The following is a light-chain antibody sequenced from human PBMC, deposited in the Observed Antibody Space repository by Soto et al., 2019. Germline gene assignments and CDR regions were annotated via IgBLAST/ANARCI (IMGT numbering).Light chain of an antibody. Sequence: DIQMPQSPSTLSASVGDRVTITCRASQSMSSWLAWYQQKPGKAPKLLIYDASSLESGVPSRFSGSGSGTEFTLTISSLQPDDFATYYCQQYNSYSITFGQGTRLEIK. V-gene: IGKV1-5*01. CDR3: QQYNSYSIT. J-gene: IGKJ5*01. CDR1: QSMSSW. CDR2: DAS.